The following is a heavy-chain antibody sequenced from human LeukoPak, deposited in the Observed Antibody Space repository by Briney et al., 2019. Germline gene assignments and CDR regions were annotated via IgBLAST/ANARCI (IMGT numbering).Heavy chain of an antibody. V-gene: IGHV4-31*03. D-gene: IGHD6-19*01. Sequence: PSETLSLTCTVSGGSISSGGYYWSWIPQHPGKGLEWIGYIYYSGSTYYNPSLKSRVTISVDTSKNQFSLKLSSVTAADTAVYYCARDSGSSGWYDYWGQGTLVTVSS. J-gene: IGHJ4*02. CDR1: GGSISSGGYY. CDR2: IYYSGST. CDR3: ARDSGSSGWYDY.